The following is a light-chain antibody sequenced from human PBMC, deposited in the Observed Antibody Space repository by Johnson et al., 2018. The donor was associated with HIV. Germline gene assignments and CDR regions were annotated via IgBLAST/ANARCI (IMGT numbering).Light chain of an antibody. V-gene: IGLV1-51*01. CDR3: GTWDSSLSAHNYV. CDR1: TSNIGNNY. J-gene: IGLJ1*01. CDR2: DNN. Sequence: QSVLTQPPSVSAAPGQKVTVSCSGSTSNIGNNYVSWYQQLPGTAPKLLIYDNNKRPSGIPDRFSGSKSGTSATLGITGLQTGDEADYYCGTWDSSLSAHNYVFGNGTKVTVL.